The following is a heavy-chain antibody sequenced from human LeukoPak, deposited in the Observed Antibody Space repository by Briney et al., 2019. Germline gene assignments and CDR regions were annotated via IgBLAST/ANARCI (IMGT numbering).Heavy chain of an antibody. Sequence: GGSLRLSCAASGFTFSSYSMNWVRQAPGQGLEWVSYISSSSSTIYYADSVKGRFTISRDNAKNSLHLQMNSLRAEDTAVYYCGGLDYYYYMDVWGKGTTVTVSS. J-gene: IGHJ6*03. CDR3: GGLDYYYYMDV. V-gene: IGHV3-48*01. CDR2: ISSSSSTI. CDR1: GFTFSSYS.